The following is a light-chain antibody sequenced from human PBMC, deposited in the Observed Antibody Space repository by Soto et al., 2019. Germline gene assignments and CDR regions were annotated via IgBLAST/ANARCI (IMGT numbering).Light chain of an antibody. CDR1: TSNIGSNA. Sequence: QAVVTQPPSASGTPGQRVTISCSGSTSNIGSNAVNWHQQVPGTAPKVLIYANNQRPSGVPNRFSGSKSGTSASLAISGLQSEDEADYYCAAWDDSLKGVVFGGGTKLTVL. CDR2: ANN. V-gene: IGLV1-44*01. CDR3: AAWDDSLKGVV. J-gene: IGLJ2*01.